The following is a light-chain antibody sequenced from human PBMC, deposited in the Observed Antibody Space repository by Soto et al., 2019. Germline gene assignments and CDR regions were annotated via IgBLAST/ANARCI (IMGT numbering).Light chain of an antibody. Sequence: EIVLTQSPATLSLSPGETATLSFRASQSVSSSYLAWYQQKPGQAPRLLIYGASSRATGIPDRFSGSGSGTDFTLTISRLEPEDFAVYYCQQYGSSPPITFGQGTRLEIK. CDR2: GAS. J-gene: IGKJ5*01. V-gene: IGKV3-20*01. CDR3: QQYGSSPPIT. CDR1: QSVSSSY.